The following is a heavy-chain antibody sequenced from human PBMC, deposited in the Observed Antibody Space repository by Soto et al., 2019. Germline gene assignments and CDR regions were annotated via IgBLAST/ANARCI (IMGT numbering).Heavy chain of an antibody. CDR1: GYTFITYF. D-gene: IGHD6-6*01. CDR3: ARSYISSSYWFDP. CDR2: INPSRGTT. J-gene: IGHJ5*02. V-gene: IGHV1-46*03. Sequence: ASVKVSCKASGYTFITYFMHWVRQAPGQGLEGMGVINPSRGTTTYAQKFQDRVTMTRDTSASTVYMELSSLRSEDTAMYYCARSYISSSYWFDPWGQGTLVTVSS.